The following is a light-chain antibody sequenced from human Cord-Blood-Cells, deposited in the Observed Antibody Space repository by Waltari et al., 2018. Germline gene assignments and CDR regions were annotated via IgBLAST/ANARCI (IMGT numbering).Light chain of an antibody. CDR1: SSDVGGYNY. CDR3: SSYTSSSTYV. J-gene: IGLJ1*01. V-gene: IGLV2-14*01. CDR2: EVS. Sequence: QSALTQPASVSGSPGQSITISSTATSSDVGGYNYVSWYQQHPGKAPKLMIYEVSNRPSGVSKRFSGSKSGNTASLTIAGLQAEDEADYYCSSYTSSSTYVCGTGTKVTVL.